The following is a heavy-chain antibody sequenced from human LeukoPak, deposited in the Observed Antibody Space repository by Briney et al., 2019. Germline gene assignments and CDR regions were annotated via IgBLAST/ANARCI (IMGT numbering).Heavy chain of an antibody. V-gene: IGHV1-69*13. CDR1: GGTFSSYA. J-gene: IGHJ6*03. Sequence: SVKVSCKASGGTFSSYAISWVRHAPAQGLEWMGGIIPIFGTANDAQKFEGRVMITADESTSTAYMELSSLRSEDTAVYYCARTLPGDAYYYYYYYMDVWGKGTTVTVSS. CDR3: ARTLPGDAYYYYYYYMDV. CDR2: IIPIFGTA. D-gene: IGHD3-16*01.